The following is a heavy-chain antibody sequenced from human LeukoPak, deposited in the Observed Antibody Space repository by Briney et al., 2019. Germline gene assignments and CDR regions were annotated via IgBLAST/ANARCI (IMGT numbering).Heavy chain of an antibody. D-gene: IGHD5-18*01. CDR3: ASWAGVTDY. CDR2: IKQEGSVE. V-gene: IGHV3-7*01. CDR1: GFTFENYW. Sequence: GGSLRLSCAASGFTFENYWMSGVRQAPGKGPEWVANIKQEGSVEHYLDSVKGRFTISRDNAKNSLILQMNSLRAEDTAVYYCASWAGVTDYWGQGTLVTVSS. J-gene: IGHJ4*02.